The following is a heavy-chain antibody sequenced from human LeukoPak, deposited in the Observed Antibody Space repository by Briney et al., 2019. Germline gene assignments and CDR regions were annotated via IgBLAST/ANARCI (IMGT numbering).Heavy chain of an antibody. J-gene: IGHJ5*02. Sequence: SETLSLTCTVSGGSISSYYWTWIRPPPGKGLEWIGYIYYSGSTNYNPSLKSRVTISVDTSKNQISLKLKSVNAADTAVYYCARDSGTSGEVKFDPWGQGALVTVSS. V-gene: IGHV4-59*12. CDR1: GGSISSYY. CDR3: ARDSGTSGEVKFDP. CDR2: IYYSGST. D-gene: IGHD3-10*01.